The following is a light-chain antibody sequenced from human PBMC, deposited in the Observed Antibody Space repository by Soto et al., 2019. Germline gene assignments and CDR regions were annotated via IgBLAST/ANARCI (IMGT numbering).Light chain of an antibody. Sequence: VLTQSPATLSLSPGERATLSCRASQSVSSYLAWYQQKPGQAPRLLIYDASNRATGIPARFSGSGSGTDFTLTINSLQSEDFAVYYCQRYNNWPRTFGHGTKVDIK. J-gene: IGKJ1*01. V-gene: IGKV3-11*01. CDR2: DAS. CDR3: QRYNNWPRT. CDR1: QSVSSY.